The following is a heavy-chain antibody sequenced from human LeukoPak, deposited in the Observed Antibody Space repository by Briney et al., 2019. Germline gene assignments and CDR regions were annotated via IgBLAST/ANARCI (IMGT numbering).Heavy chain of an antibody. Sequence: TSETLSLTCTVSGGSISSSSYYWGWIRQPPGKGLEWIGGIYYSGSTYYNPSLKSRVTISVDTSKNQFSLKLSSVTAADTAVYYCARGLYYYDSSGYGNAFDIWGQGTMVTVSS. D-gene: IGHD3-22*01. CDR2: IYYSGST. CDR1: GGSISSSSYY. J-gene: IGHJ3*02. CDR3: ARGLYYYDSSGYGNAFDI. V-gene: IGHV4-39*07.